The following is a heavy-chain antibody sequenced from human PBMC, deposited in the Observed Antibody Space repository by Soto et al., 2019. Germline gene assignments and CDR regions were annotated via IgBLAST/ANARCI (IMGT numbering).Heavy chain of an antibody. J-gene: IGHJ6*02. CDR1: GSTFTSYY. CDR3: ARGDYCSGGSCYFGYYYYYGMDV. CDR2: INPSGGGT. V-gene: IGHV1-46*01. Sequence: ASVKVSCKASGSTFTSYYMHWVRQAPGQGLPSTGIINPSGGGTSYAQKFQGRVTMTRDTSTSTVYMELSSLRSEDTAVYYCARGDYCSGGSCYFGYYYYYGMDVWGQGTKVTCSS. D-gene: IGHD2-15*01.